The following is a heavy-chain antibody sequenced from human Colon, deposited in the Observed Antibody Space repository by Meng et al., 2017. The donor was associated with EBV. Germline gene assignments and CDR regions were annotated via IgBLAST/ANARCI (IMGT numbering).Heavy chain of an antibody. CDR2: INHSGST. Sequence: QVQPHQWGAGLLKPSETLSLPCAVYGGSFSGYYWSWIRQPPEKGLEWIGEINHSGSTNYNPSLKSRVTISVDTSKKQFSLKLSSVTAADTAVYYCARGPGGSYYLYYFDYWGQGTLVTVSS. V-gene: IGHV4-34*01. J-gene: IGHJ4*02. D-gene: IGHD1-26*01. CDR3: ARGPGGSYYLYYFDY. CDR1: GGSFSGYY.